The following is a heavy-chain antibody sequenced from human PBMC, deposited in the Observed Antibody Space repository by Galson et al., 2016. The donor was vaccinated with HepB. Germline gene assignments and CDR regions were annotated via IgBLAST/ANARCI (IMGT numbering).Heavy chain of an antibody. CDR3: AKGAGFYGSGRKNNCFDP. J-gene: IGHJ5*02. CDR1: GFTFSSYA. D-gene: IGHD3-10*01. V-gene: IGHV3-23*01. CDR2: ISGSGGTI. Sequence: SLRLSCAASGFTFSSYAMNWVRQAPGKGLEWVSVISGSGGTIYYEASVKGRFTISRDNSKNTVYLQMNYLRGEDTAVYYCAKGAGFYGSGRKNNCFDPWGQGTVVKVSA.